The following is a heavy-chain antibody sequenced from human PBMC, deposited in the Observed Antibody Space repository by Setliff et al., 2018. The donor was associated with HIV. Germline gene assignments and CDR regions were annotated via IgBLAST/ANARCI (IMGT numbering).Heavy chain of an antibody. CDR2: ISPDGSVI. D-gene: IGHD4-17*01. Sequence: GGSLRLSCAASGFTFGSQWMHWVRQAPGKGLVWVSRISPDGSVINYAGSVKGRFTISRDDSKNTLYLQMNSLKTEDTAVYYCTTSSPPAMTTVTSLSFDYWGQGTLVTVSS. CDR1: GFTFGSQW. V-gene: IGHV3-74*01. J-gene: IGHJ4*02. CDR3: TTSSPPAMTTVTSLSFDY.